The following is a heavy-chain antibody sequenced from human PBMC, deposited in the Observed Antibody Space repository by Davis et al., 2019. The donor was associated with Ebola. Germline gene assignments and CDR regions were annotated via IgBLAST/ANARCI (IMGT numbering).Heavy chain of an antibody. CDR2: IRSKANSYAT. CDR1: GFTFSGSA. Sequence: GESPKISCAASGFTFSGSAMHWVRQASGKGLEWVGRIRSKANSYATAYAASVKGRFTISRDDSKNTAYLQMNSLKTEDTAVYYCTTDTGTVTENDYWGQGTLVTVSS. CDR3: TTDTGTVTENDY. J-gene: IGHJ4*02. D-gene: IGHD4-17*01. V-gene: IGHV3-73*01.